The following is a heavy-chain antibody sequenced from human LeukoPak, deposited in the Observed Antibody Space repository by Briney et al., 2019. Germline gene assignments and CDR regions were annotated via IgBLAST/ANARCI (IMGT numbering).Heavy chain of an antibody. J-gene: IGHJ4*02. Sequence: GGSLRLSCAASGFTFSRYSMIWVRQAPGKGLEWVSSISSSSIYTYYADSVKGRLTISTDNAKKTLYLQMNSLRAEDTAVYYCTRANYYDSSGYYYDYWGQGTLVTVSS. CDR1: GFTFSRYS. V-gene: IGHV3-21*01. D-gene: IGHD3-22*01. CDR3: TRANYYDSSGYYYDY. CDR2: ISSSSIYT.